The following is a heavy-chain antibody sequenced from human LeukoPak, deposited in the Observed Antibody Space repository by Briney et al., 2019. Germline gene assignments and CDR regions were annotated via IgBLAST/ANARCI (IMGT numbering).Heavy chain of an antibody. Sequence: SETLSLTCTVSGGSISSGDYYWSWIRQPPGKGLEWIGSIYDSGSTYYNPSHKSRVTISVDTSKNQFSLRLSSANDADTAIYYCHSRFLERLLDYWGQGTLVTVSS. CDR1: GGSISSGDYY. V-gene: IGHV4-39*01. CDR3: HSRFLERLLDY. CDR2: IYDSGST. J-gene: IGHJ4*02. D-gene: IGHD3-3*01.